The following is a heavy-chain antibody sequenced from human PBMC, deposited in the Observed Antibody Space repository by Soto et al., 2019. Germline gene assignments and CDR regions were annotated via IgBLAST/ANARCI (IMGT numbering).Heavy chain of an antibody. Sequence: EVQLLESGGGLVQPGGTLRLSCVGSESTFSNYAMNWVRQAPGEGPEWVSLISSSGGTTYYADSVKGRFSISRDNSKNTLYLQMNSLRVEDTAIYYCAKDIQGRGATTGDDAFDIWGQGTMVTVSS. V-gene: IGHV3-23*01. D-gene: IGHD1-1*01. J-gene: IGHJ3*02. CDR3: AKDIQGRGATTGDDAFDI. CDR2: ISSSGGTT. CDR1: ESTFSNYA.